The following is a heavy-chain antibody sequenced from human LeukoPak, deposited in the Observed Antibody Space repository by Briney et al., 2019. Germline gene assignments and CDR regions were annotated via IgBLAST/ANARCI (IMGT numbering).Heavy chain of an antibody. CDR3: ARGGSSSSWYLKNWFDP. D-gene: IGHD6-13*01. CDR1: GYTFTGYY. V-gene: IGHV1-2*02. CDR2: INPNSGGT. J-gene: IGHJ5*02. Sequence: ASAKVSCKASGYTFTGYYMHWVRQAPGQGLEWMGWINPNSGGTNYAQEFQGRVTMTRDTSISTAYMELSRLRSDDTAVYYCARGGSSSSWYLKNWFDPWGQGTLVTVSS.